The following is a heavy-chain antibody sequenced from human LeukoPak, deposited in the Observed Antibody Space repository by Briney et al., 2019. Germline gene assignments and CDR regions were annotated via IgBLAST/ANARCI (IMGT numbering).Heavy chain of an antibody. Sequence: GGSLRLSCAASEFTFSSYWMSWVRQAPGKGLEWVANIKQDGSEKDYVDSVKGRFTISRDNAKNSLYLQMNSLGAEDTAVYYCARSPDGYSYGLYYFDYWGRGTLVTVSS. CDR3: ARSPDGYSYGLYYFDY. J-gene: IGHJ4*02. D-gene: IGHD5-18*01. CDR2: IKQDGSEK. CDR1: EFTFSSYW. V-gene: IGHV3-7*01.